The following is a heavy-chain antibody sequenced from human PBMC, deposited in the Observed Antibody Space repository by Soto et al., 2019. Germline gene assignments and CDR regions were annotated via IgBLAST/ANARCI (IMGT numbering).Heavy chain of an antibody. Sequence: SETLSLTCTVSGGSINSGNYFWSWIRQPPGKGLEWIGYIYYSGNTYYNPSLKSQVAISVDTSKNHFSLKPSSVTAADTAVYYCARVLGYDLLTGYSGVYTSLGVFDFWGRGTLVTVSS. CDR2: IYYSGNT. V-gene: IGHV4-30-4*01. CDR1: GGSINSGNYF. D-gene: IGHD3-9*01. CDR3: ARVLGYDLLTGYSGVYTSLGVFDF. J-gene: IGHJ4*02.